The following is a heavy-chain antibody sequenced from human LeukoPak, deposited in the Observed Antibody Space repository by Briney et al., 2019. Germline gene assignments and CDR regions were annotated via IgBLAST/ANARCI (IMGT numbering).Heavy chain of an antibody. Sequence: GGSLRLSCAASGFTFSSYSMHWVRRAPGKGLEWVAVISYDGSNKYYADSVKGRFTISRDNSKNTMYLQMNSLRAEDTAVYYCAKNLSSSWYPIGYYYYGMDVWGQGTTVTVSS. CDR1: GFTFSSYS. CDR3: AKNLSSSWYPIGYYYYGMDV. CDR2: ISYDGSNK. D-gene: IGHD6-13*01. J-gene: IGHJ6*02. V-gene: IGHV3-30*18.